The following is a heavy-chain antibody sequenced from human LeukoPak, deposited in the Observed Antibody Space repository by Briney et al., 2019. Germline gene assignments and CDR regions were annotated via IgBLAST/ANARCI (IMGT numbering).Heavy chain of an antibody. V-gene: IGHV3-30-3*01. J-gene: IGHJ3*02. Sequence: GRSLCRSCAASGFTFSSYASHWVRQAPGKGLEWVAVISYDGSNKYCADSVKGRFTISRDNSKNTLYLQLNSLRAEDTAVYYCARDFDSSGYYHIGAFDIWGHGKMFTVSS. CDR1: GFTFSSYA. D-gene: IGHD3-22*01. CDR2: ISYDGSNK. CDR3: ARDFDSSGYYHIGAFDI.